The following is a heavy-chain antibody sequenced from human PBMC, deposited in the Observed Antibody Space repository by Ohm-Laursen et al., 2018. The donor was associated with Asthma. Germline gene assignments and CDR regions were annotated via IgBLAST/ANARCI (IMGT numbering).Heavy chain of an antibody. CDR2: IKSKTDGGTT. CDR1: GFTFSNAC. D-gene: IGHD2-2*01. CDR3: TTIGGYCSSTSCQLVDY. J-gene: IGHJ4*02. Sequence: SLRLSCAATGFTFSNACMSWVRQAPGKGLEWVGRIKSKTDGGTTDYAAPVKGRFTISRDDSKNTLYLQMNSLKTEDTAVYYCTTIGGYCSSTSCQLVDYWGQGTLVTVSS. V-gene: IGHV3-15*01.